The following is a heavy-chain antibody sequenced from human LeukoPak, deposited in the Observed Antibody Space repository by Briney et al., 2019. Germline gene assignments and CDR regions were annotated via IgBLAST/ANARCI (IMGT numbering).Heavy chain of an antibody. J-gene: IGHJ4*02. Sequence: GRSLRLSCAASGFTFDDYAMHWVRQAPGKGLEWVSGISWNSGSIGYADSVKGRFTISGDNAKNSLYLQMNSLRAEDTALYYCASGIAVAGSFDYWGQGTLVTVSS. V-gene: IGHV3-9*01. D-gene: IGHD6-19*01. CDR1: GFTFDDYA. CDR2: ISWNSGSI. CDR3: ASGIAVAGSFDY.